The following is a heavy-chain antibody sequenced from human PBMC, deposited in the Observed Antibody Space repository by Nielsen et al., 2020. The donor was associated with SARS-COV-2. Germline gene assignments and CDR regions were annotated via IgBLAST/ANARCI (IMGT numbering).Heavy chain of an antibody. CDR1: GGTFSSYA. CDR3: ARGPPDSSGTLADY. Sequence: SVKVSCKASGGTFSSYAISWVRQAPGQGLEWMGGIIPIFGTANYAQKFQGRVTITADDSTSTAYMELSSLRSEDTAVYYCARGPPDSSGTLADYWGQGTLVTVSS. V-gene: IGHV1-69*13. J-gene: IGHJ4*02. D-gene: IGHD3-22*01. CDR2: IIPIFGTA.